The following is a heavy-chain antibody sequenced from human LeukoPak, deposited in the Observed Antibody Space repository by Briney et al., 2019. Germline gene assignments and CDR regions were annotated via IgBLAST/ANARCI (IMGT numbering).Heavy chain of an antibody. CDR1: GGSISSGGYY. D-gene: IGHD3-10*01. CDR3: ARIDGSGYSPRGSWFDP. Sequence: PSETLSLTCTVSGGSISSGGYYWSWIRQHPGKGLEWIGYIYYSGSTYYNPSLKSRVTISVDTSKNQFSLKLSSVTAADTAVYYCARIDGSGYSPRGSWFDPWGQGTLVTVSS. V-gene: IGHV4-31*03. J-gene: IGHJ5*02. CDR2: IYYSGST.